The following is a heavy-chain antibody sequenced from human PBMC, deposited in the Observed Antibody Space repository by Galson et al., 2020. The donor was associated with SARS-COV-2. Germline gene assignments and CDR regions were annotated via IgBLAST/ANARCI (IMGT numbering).Heavy chain of an antibody. CDR1: GFTFNSYA. D-gene: IGHD3-3*01. CDR3: ARDLSFWSGRTFDY. J-gene: IGHJ4*02. Sequence: TGGSLRLSCAASGFTFNSYAMHWVRQAPGKGLEWVAVISYDGSNKYYADSVKGRFTISRDNSKNTLYLQMNSLRAEDTAVYYCARDLSFWSGRTFDYWGQGTLVTVSS. V-gene: IGHV3-30-3*01. CDR2: ISYDGSNK.